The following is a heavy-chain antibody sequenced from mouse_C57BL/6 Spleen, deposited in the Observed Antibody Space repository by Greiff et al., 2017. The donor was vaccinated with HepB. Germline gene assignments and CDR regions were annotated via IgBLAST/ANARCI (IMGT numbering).Heavy chain of an antibody. V-gene: IGHV1-82*01. CDR3: ARGQARFAY. Sequence: QVQLQQSGPELVKPGASVKISCKASGYAFSSSWMNWVKQRPGKGLEWIGRIYPGDGDTNYNGKFKGKATLTADKSSSTAYMQLSSLTSEDSAVYFWARGQARFAYWGQGTLVTVSA. CDR1: GYAFSSSW. D-gene: IGHD3-2*02. CDR2: IYPGDGDT. J-gene: IGHJ3*01.